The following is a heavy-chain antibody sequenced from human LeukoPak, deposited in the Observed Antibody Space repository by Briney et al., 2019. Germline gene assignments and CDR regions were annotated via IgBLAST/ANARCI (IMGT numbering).Heavy chain of an antibody. CDR1: GLTFTSYA. CDR3: AKDRRQWLGYFDY. J-gene: IGHJ4*02. D-gene: IGHD6-19*01. CDR2: ISGSGGTT. Sequence: PGGSLRLSCAASGLTFTSYAMSWVRRAPGKGLEWVSGISGSGGTTYYADSVKGRFTISGDNSKNTLYMQMNSLRAEDTAVYYCAKDRRQWLGYFDYWGQGALVTVSS. V-gene: IGHV3-23*01.